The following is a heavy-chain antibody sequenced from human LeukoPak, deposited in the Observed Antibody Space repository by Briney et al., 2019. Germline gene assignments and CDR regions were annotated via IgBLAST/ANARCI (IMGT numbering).Heavy chain of an antibody. Sequence: GGSLRLSCAASGFIFTNYFMSWVRQAPGKGLEWVSSISISSSYIYYADSVKGRFTISRDNAKNSLYLQMSNLRAEDTAVYFCARGGGLDVWGQGATVTVSS. CDR3: ARGGGLDV. D-gene: IGHD3-16*01. V-gene: IGHV3-21*04. CDR1: GFIFTNYF. CDR2: ISISSSYI. J-gene: IGHJ6*02.